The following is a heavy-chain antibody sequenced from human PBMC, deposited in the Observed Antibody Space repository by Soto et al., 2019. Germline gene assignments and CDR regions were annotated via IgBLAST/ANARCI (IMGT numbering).Heavy chain of an antibody. CDR3: ARRGYDILTGYQKPFDY. J-gene: IGHJ4*02. V-gene: IGHV1-46*01. CDR2: INPSGGST. CDR1: VYTFTIYY. D-gene: IGHD3-9*01. Sequence: ASVKVSCTASVYTFTIYYIHWVRQAPGQGLEWMGIINPSGGSTSYAQKFQGRVTMTRDTSTSTVYMELSSLRSDDTAVYYCARRGYDILTGYQKPFDYWGQGTLVTVSS.